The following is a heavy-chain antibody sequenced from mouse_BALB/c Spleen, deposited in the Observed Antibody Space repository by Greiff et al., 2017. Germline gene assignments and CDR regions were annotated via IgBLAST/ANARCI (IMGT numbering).Heavy chain of an antibody. CDR2: INSNGGST. CDR3: ARDLGFYYGSSD. D-gene: IGHD1-1*01. Sequence: EVMLVESGGGLVQPGGSLKLSCAASGFTFSSYGMSWVRQTPDKRLELVATINSNGGSTYYPDSVKGRFTISRDNAKNTLYLQMSSLKSEDTAMYYCARDLGFYYGSSDWGQGTTLTVSS. J-gene: IGHJ2*01. V-gene: IGHV5-6-3*01. CDR1: GFTFSSYG.